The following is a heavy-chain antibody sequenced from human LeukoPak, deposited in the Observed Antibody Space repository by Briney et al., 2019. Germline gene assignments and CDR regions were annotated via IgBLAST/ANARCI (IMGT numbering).Heavy chain of an antibody. CDR1: GGSISSNSFY. D-gene: IGHD5-24*01. CDR2: IYYSGST. CDR3: ARSEVATGLGFFDY. V-gene: IGHV4-39*07. Sequence: SETLSLTCTVSGGSISSNSFYWGWIRQPPGKGLEWIGSIYYSGSTYYNPSLKSRVTISVDTSKNQFSLKLSSVTAADTAVYYCARSEVATGLGFFDYWGQGTLVTVSS. J-gene: IGHJ4*02.